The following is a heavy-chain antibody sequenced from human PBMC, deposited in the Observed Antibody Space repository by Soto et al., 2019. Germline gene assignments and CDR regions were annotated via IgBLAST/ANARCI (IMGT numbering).Heavy chain of an antibody. CDR1: GNTVPNYA. J-gene: IGHJ1*01. Sequence: ASVKVSCKASGNTVPNYAIHWVRQAPGKRLEWMGWINGGNGNTYYSEHFQGRVTITRDTSASTAYMELSSLRSEDTAVYYCARPRAHCSGGSCYTEYFQHWGQGSLVTVSS. V-gene: IGHV1-3*01. CDR3: ARPRAHCSGGSCYTEYFQH. CDR2: INGGNGNT. D-gene: IGHD2-15*01.